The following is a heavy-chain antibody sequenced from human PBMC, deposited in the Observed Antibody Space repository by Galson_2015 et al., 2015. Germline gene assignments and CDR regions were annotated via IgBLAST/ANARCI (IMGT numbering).Heavy chain of an antibody. V-gene: IGHV3-48*02. Sequence: SLRLSCAASGFTFSTYSMSWLRQAPGKGLEWVSYLSTVTTTIHYADSVKGRFTISRDNAKNSLYLQMHGLRDEDTAVYYCARGGSNWRWYFDLWGRGTLVTVSS. CDR2: LSTVTTTI. CDR1: GFTFSTYS. J-gene: IGHJ2*01. D-gene: IGHD6-13*01. CDR3: ARGGSNWRWYFDL.